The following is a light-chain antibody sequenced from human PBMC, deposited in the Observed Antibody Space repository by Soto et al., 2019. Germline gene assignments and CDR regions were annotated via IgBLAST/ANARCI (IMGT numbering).Light chain of an antibody. CDR1: TGPVTYGHF. CDR3: LLSTSGAAV. Sequence: QAVVTQESSMTVSPGGTVTLTCGSSTGPVTYGHFAYWFQRKPGQAPRTLIYDTSSKYSWTPARFSGSLLGGKAALTLSGAQPEDEAEYYCLLSTSGAAVFGRGTQLIVL. CDR2: DTS. V-gene: IGLV7-46*01. J-gene: IGLJ7*01.